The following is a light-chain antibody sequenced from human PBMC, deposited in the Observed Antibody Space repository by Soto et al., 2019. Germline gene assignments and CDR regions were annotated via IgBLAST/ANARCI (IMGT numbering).Light chain of an antibody. CDR2: DAP. V-gene: IGKV1-5*01. CDR3: QHYNTYSPGT. J-gene: IGKJ1*01. CDR1: QSVSSW. Sequence: DIQMTQTPATLSAFAGDRVTVTCRASQSVSSWVDWYQEKPGRGPKLLIYDAPTWQSGVPSSFIGSGSGPEFPLTITSLQPDDFATYYCQHYNTYSPGTFGQGTRVEVK.